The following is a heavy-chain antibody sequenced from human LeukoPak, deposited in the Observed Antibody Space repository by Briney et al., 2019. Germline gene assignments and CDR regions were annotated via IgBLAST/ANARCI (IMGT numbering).Heavy chain of an antibody. CDR3: ARAGDCSGTSCYDY. Sequence: GGSLRLSCAASGFTFSSYSMNWVRQAPGKGLEWVSSITSSSSNIYYADSVKGRFTISRDNAKNSLYLQMNSLRAEDTAVYYCARAGDCSGTSCYDYWGQGALVTVSS. D-gene: IGHD2-2*01. CDR2: ITSSSSNI. CDR1: GFTFSSYS. J-gene: IGHJ4*02. V-gene: IGHV3-21*01.